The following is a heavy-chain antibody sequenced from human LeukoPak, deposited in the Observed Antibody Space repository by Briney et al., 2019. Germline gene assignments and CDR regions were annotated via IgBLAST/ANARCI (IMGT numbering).Heavy chain of an antibody. J-gene: IGHJ3*02. Sequence: GGSLRLSCAASGFTVSNNYMSWVRQAPGKGLKWVSVIYSGGSTYYADSVKGRFTISRDNSKNTLYLQMNSLRAEDTAVYYCAKDLGYSGWYRIWGQGTMVTVSS. D-gene: IGHD6-19*01. CDR3: AKDLGYSGWYRI. V-gene: IGHV3-53*01. CDR1: GFTVSNNY. CDR2: IYSGGST.